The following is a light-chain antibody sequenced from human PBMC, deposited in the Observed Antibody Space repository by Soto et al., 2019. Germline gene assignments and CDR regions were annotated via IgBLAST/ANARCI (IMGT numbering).Light chain of an antibody. V-gene: IGKV1-33*01. CDR2: DAS. Sequence: IHMSQSPSSLSSSLGDIVTITFQASQDISNYLNWYQQKPGKAPKLLIYDASNLETGVPSRFSGSGSGTEFTLTISALQPDDFATYYCQQYTAYSRTFGQRSKVDIK. CDR3: QQYTAYSRT. CDR1: QDISNY. J-gene: IGKJ1*01.